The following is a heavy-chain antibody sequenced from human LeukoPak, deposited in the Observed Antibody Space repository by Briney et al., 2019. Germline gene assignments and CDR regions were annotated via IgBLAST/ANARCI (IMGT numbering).Heavy chain of an antibody. CDR3: ARLGGLVLVF. D-gene: IGHD3-16*01. Sequence: GESLKISSKGFGYSFTSYWISWGRQLPGKGLVGLGGIDTHDSYTNYSPSFKGHVTISADKSINTVYLQWSSLKASDTAMYYCARLGGLVLVFWGEGTLVTVSS. V-gene: IGHV5-10-1*01. J-gene: IGHJ4*02. CDR1: GYSFTSYW. CDR2: IDTHDSYT.